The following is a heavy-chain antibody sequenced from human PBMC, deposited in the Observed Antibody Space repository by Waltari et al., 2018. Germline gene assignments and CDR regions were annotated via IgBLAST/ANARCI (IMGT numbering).Heavy chain of an antibody. CDR1: GFSFTYDG. CDR3: VKDRFTKWSFDY. Sequence: QVQLVESGGGVVQPGGSLKLSCAASGFSFTYDGMHWVRQAPGKGLEWVTFISNDGIKQFYADSVKSRFTVSRDISKNTLYLQMNSLRPEDTAVYYCVKDRFTKWSFDYWGQGTLVTVSS. V-gene: IGHV3-30*18. D-gene: IGHD2-15*01. J-gene: IGHJ4*02. CDR2: ISNDGIKQ.